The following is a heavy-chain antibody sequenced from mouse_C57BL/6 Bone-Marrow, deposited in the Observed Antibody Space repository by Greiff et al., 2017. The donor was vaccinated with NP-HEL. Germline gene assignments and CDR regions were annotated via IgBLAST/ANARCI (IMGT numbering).Heavy chain of an antibody. CDR1: GFSLTSYG. J-gene: IGHJ4*01. CDR3: ARNYQAGFYAMDY. Sequence: QVQLKESGPGLVQPSQSLSITCTVSGFSLTSYGVHWVRQSPGKGLEWLGVIWSGGSTDYNAAFIPRLSISKDNSKSQVFFKMNSLQADDTAIYYCARNYQAGFYAMDYWGQGTSVTVSS. CDR2: IWSGGST. V-gene: IGHV2-2*01. D-gene: IGHD3-2*02.